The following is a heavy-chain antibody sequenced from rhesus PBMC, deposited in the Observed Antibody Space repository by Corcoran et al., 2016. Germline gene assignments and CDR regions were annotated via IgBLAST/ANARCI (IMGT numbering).Heavy chain of an antibody. CDR3: ARNPLYSNPRFDV. V-gene: IGHV4-127*01. D-gene: IGHD4-23*01. CDR1: GYSISSGYG. J-gene: IGHJ5-1*01. Sequence: QVQLQESGPGLVKPSETLSLTCGVSGYSISSGYGWSWIRQPPGKGLEWIGYIGGRSGSTNYNPSLKRRVTISQDTSKTQFSLKLSSVTAADTAVYYCARNPLYSNPRFDVWGAGVLVTVSS. CDR2: IGGRSGST.